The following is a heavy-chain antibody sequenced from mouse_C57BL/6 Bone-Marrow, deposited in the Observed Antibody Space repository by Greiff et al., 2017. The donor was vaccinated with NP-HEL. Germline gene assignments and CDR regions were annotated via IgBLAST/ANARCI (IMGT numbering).Heavy chain of an antibody. Sequence: EVKVVESGGDLVKPGGSLKLSCAASGFTFSSYGMSWVRQTPDKRLEWVATISSGGSYTYYLDSVKGRFTISRDNANNTQYLQMSSLKSEDTAMDYCAGHKWANPGNYFDYWGQGTTLTVSS. CDR1: GFTFSSYG. CDR3: AGHKWANPGNYFDY. D-gene: IGHD1-3*01. CDR2: ISSGGSYT. J-gene: IGHJ2*01. V-gene: IGHV5-6*01.